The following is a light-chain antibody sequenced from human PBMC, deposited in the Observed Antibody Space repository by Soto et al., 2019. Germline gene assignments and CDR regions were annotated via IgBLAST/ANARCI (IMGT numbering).Light chain of an antibody. CDR1: QTISSW. CDR3: QHYNSYSEA. V-gene: IGKV1-5*03. CDR2: KAS. J-gene: IGKJ1*01. Sequence: DIPMTQSPSTLSGSVGDRVTITCRASQTISSWLAWYQEKPGKAPKLLIYKASTLKSGVPSRFSGSGSGTDFTLTICSLQPDDFATYYCQHYNSYSEAFGEGTKVELK.